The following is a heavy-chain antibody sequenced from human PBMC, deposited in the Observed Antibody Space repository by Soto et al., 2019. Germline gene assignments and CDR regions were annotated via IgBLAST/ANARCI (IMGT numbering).Heavy chain of an antibody. D-gene: IGHD6-13*01. V-gene: IGHV1-69*06. CDR2: IIPIFGTA. CDR3: ARVWFTEQLVQTHEDYYYYGMDV. Sequence: KVSCKASGGTFSSYAISWVRQAPGQGLEWMGGIIPIFGTANYAQKFQGRVTITADKSTSTAYMELSSLRSEDTAVYYCARVWFTEQLVQTHEDYYYYGMDVWGQGTTVTVSS. J-gene: IGHJ6*02. CDR1: GGTFSSYA.